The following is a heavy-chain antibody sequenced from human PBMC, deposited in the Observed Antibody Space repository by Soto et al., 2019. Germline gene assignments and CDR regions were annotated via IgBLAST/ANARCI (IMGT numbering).Heavy chain of an antibody. Sequence: QLQVQESGPGLVKPSETLSLTCTVSGGSISSSSYYWGWIRQPPGKGLEWIGSIYYSGSTYYNPSLKSRVTISVDTSKNQFSLKLSSVTAADTAVYYCARHSQFLRAFDIWGQRTMVTVSS. CDR2: IYYSGST. J-gene: IGHJ3*02. D-gene: IGHD3-3*01. CDR1: GGSISSSSYY. V-gene: IGHV4-39*01. CDR3: ARHSQFLRAFDI.